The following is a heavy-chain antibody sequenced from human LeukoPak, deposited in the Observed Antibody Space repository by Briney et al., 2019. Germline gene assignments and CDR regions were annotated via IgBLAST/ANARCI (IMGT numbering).Heavy chain of an antibody. D-gene: IGHD2-2*01. Sequence: SETLSLTCTVSGGSISSYYWSWIRQPPGKGLEWIGYIYYSGSTNYNPSLKSRVTISVDTSKNQFSLKLSSVTAADTAVYYCAVPYCSSTSCPSEDYFQHWGQGTLVTVSS. CDR1: GGSISSYY. J-gene: IGHJ1*01. CDR2: IYYSGST. V-gene: IGHV4-59*08. CDR3: AVPYCSSTSCPSEDYFQH.